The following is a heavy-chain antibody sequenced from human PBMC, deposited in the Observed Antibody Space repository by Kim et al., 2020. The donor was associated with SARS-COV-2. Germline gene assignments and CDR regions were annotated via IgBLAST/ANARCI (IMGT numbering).Heavy chain of an antibody. CDR3: ARQDTYYYGSGSYYPFDY. Sequence: KSRVTISVDTSKNQCSLKLGSVTAADTAVYYCARQDTYYYGSGSYYPFDYWGQGTLVTVSS. J-gene: IGHJ4*02. D-gene: IGHD3-10*01. V-gene: IGHV4-39*01.